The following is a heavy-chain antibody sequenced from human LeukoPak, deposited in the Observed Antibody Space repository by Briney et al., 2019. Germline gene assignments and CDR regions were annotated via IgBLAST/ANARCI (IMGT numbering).Heavy chain of an antibody. J-gene: IGHJ5*02. CDR3: ARHAVEAASRWFDP. V-gene: IGHV4-39*01. Sequence: SETLSLTCTVSGDSMSSSHYCWGWIRQPPGKGLEWIGSIYYSGSTYYNPSLMSRFTMSVDTSKKQFSLKLSAVTAADTAVYYCARHAVEAASRWFDPWGQGTLVTVSS. D-gene: IGHD1-1*01. CDR1: GDSMSSSHYC. CDR2: IYYSGST.